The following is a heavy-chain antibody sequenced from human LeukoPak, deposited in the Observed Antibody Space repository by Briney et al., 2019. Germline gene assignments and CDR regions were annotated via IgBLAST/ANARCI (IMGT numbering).Heavy chain of an antibody. CDR3: ARHGGIAAAGDWFDP. CDR2: SHYSGST. Sequence: ASETLSLTCTVSGGSISSYYWSWIRQPPGKGLEWIGYSHYSGSTNYNPSLKSRVTISIDTSKNQFSLKLSSVTAADTAVYYCARHGGIAAAGDWFDPWGQGTLVTVSS. V-gene: IGHV4-59*08. CDR1: GGSISSYY. D-gene: IGHD6-13*01. J-gene: IGHJ5*02.